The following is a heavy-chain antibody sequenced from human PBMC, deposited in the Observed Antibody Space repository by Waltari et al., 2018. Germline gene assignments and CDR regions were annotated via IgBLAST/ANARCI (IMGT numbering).Heavy chain of an antibody. Sequence: QVHLEQSGSELKRPGASVRISCLTSGYTFTDYAINWVRQAPGQGLQWLGWVNTQTGNPTYAQGLLRRFVFSVDTSVATAYLQIDSLTTSDSAVYFCSREALVGTNTIVDYWGRGTLVTV. CDR2: VNTQTGNP. J-gene: IGHJ4*02. D-gene: IGHD1-26*01. CDR1: GYTFTDYA. V-gene: IGHV7-4-1*01. CDR3: SREALVGTNTIVDY.